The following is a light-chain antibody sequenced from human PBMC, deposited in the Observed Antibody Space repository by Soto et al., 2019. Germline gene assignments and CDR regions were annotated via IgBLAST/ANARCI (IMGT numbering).Light chain of an antibody. J-gene: IGKJ4*01. CDR1: QSVRSY. V-gene: IGKV3-11*01. CDR3: HQRSKWPLT. CDR2: DAS. Sequence: EIVLTQSPATLSLSPGERATLSCRASQSVRSYLAWYQQKPGQAPRLLIYDASNRATDIPARFSGSGSGTDFTLTISSLDPEDLAVSYCHQRSKWPLTFGGGTKVDIK.